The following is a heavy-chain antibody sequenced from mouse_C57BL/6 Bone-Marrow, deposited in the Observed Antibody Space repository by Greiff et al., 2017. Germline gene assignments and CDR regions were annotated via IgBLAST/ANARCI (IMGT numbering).Heavy chain of an antibody. CDR1: GISITTGNYR. V-gene: IGHV3-5*01. J-gene: IGHJ1*03. Sequence: DVQLQESGPGLVKPSQTVFLTCTVTGISITTGNYRWRWIRQFPGNKLEWIGYIYYSGTITYNPSLTSRTTITRDTPKNQFFLEMNSLTAEDTATYYCARDHYYGQYFDFWGTGTTVTVSS. D-gene: IGHD1-2*01. CDR2: IYYSGTI. CDR3: ARDHYYGQYFDF.